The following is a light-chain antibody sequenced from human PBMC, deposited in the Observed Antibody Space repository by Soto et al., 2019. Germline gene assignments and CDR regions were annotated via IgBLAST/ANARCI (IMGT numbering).Light chain of an antibody. J-gene: IGKJ5*01. CDR3: QQYNNWPIT. Sequence: EIVMTQSPATLSVSPGESATLSCRASQNINSDLAWYVQKPGQAPRRVIYGASTRATGIPARFSGSGSVTEFTLTISSLQSEDFAVYYCQQYNNWPITFGQGTRLEIK. CDR2: GAS. V-gene: IGKV3D-15*01. CDR1: QNINSD.